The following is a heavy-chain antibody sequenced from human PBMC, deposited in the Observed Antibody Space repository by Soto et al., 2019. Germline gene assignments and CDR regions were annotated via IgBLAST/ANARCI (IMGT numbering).Heavy chain of an antibody. CDR1: GFTFSSYA. CDR2: ISSSSSTI. Sequence: GGSLRLSCAASGFTFSSYAMSWVRQAPGKGLEWVSYISSSSSTIYYADSVKGRFTISRDNAKNSLYLQMNSLRAEDTAVYYCARGPDANYGDYGRQGTLVTVSS. CDR3: ARGPDANYGDY. J-gene: IGHJ4*02. V-gene: IGHV3-48*01.